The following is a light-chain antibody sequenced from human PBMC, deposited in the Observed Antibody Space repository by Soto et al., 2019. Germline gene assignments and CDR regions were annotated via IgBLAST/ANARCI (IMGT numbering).Light chain of an antibody. J-gene: IGLJ2*01. CDR3: TSYASSKTLL. CDR2: DVT. V-gene: IGLV2-14*01. CDR1: ISDVGGYDY. Sequence: QSALTQPASVSGSPGQSITISCTGTISDVGGYDYVSWYQQYPGKAPKLMIYDVTNRPSGVSNRFSGSRSGYTASLTISGLQAEDEAHCYCTSYASSKTLLFGGGTKLTVL.